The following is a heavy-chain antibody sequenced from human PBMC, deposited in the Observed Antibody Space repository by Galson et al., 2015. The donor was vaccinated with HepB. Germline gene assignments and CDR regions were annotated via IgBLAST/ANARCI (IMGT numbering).Heavy chain of an antibody. Sequence: PALVKPTQTLTLTCTFSGFSLSTNEVGVGWIRQPPGKALEWLGFIYWDDDKRYSPSMKSRVSITKDTLKNQVVLIMTNMDPVDTATYYCAHSVRGPLDYWGQGTVVTVSS. V-gene: IGHV2-5*02. J-gene: IGHJ4*02. CDR3: AHSVRGPLDY. CDR2: IYWDDDK. D-gene: IGHD3/OR15-3a*01. CDR1: GFSLSTNEVG.